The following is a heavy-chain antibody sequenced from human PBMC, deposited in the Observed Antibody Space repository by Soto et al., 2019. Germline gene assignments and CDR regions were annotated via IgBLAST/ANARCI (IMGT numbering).Heavy chain of an antibody. CDR1: GYTFTNYY. CDR3: VLRMETGYYGMDI. J-gene: IGHJ6*02. Sequence: GASVKVSCKASGYTFTNYYIHWVRQAPGQGLEWMGIMNPGTGSATFTQRFQGRLTMTRDTSTSTVYMELSSLRADDSAIYFCVLRMETGYYGMDIWGQGTTVTVSS. V-gene: IGHV1-46*01. D-gene: IGHD3-16*01. CDR2: MNPGTGSA.